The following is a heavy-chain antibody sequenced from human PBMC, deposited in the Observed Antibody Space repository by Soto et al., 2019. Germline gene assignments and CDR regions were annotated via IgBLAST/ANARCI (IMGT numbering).Heavy chain of an antibody. CDR2: ISSNGGST. CDR3: AMWGRGYEFDY. J-gene: IGHJ4*02. CDR1: GFTFSSYA. D-gene: IGHD5-12*01. V-gene: IGHV3-64*01. Sequence: EVQRVESGGGLVQPGGSLRLSCAASGFTFSSYAMHWVRQAPGKGLEYVSGISSNGGSTDYANSVKGRFTISRDNSKNTLYVLLVSLRAEDKAVHYCAMWGRGYEFDYWGQGTLVTVSS.